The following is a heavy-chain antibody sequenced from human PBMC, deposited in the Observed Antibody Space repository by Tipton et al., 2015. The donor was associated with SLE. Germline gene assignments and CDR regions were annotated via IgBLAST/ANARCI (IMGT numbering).Heavy chain of an antibody. CDR3: ARRPSVDYYYYGMDV. V-gene: IGHV4-4*07. Sequence: LSLTCTVSGGSISSYYWSWIRQPAGKGLEWIGRIYTSGSTNYNPSLKSRVTISVDTSKNQFSLKMSSVTAADTAVYYCARRPSVDYYYYGMDVWGQGTTVTVSS. J-gene: IGHJ6*02. CDR2: IYTSGST. CDR1: GGSISSYY.